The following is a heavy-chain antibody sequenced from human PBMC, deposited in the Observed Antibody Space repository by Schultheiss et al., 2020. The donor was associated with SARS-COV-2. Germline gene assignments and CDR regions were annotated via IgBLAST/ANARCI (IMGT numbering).Heavy chain of an antibody. Sequence: GGSLRLSCAASGFTVSSNYMSWVRQAPGKGLEWVSVIYSGGSTYYADSVKGRFTISRDNAKNTLYLQMNSLRAEDTAVYYCAREAIFPSSGGFDPWGQGTLVTVSS. CDR1: GFTVSSNY. J-gene: IGHJ5*02. CDR2: IYSGGST. V-gene: IGHV3-66*01. D-gene: IGHD3-3*01. CDR3: AREAIFPSSGGFDP.